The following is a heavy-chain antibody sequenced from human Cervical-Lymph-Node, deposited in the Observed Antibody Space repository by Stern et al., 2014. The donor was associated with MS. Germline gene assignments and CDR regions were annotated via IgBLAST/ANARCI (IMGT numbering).Heavy chain of an antibody. V-gene: IGHV1-2*06. CDR3: AREATRIIVGIDY. D-gene: IGHD2/OR15-2a*01. Sequence: QVQLVQSGAKMKKPGASVKVSCKASGYTFTAFFINWVRQVPGQGFEWMGRLNPNSDDPTYAQNVQDRVTLTRDTSTSTAYLELSRLTSADTAVYYCAREATRIIVGIDYWGQGTLVTVSS. CDR1: GYTFTAFF. CDR2: LNPNSDDP. J-gene: IGHJ4*02.